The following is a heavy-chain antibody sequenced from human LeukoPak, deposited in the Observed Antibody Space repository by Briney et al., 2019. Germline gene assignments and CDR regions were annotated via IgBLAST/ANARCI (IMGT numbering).Heavy chain of an antibody. Sequence: ASVKVSCKASGYTFTSYDINWVRQATGQGLEWMGWISAYNGNTNYAQKLQGRVTMTTDTSTSTAYMELRSLRSDDTAVYYCARPQYGDYKDRGAFDIWGQGTMVTVSS. CDR3: ARPQYGDYKDRGAFDI. CDR1: GYTFTSYD. CDR2: ISAYNGNT. V-gene: IGHV1-18*01. J-gene: IGHJ3*02. D-gene: IGHD4-17*01.